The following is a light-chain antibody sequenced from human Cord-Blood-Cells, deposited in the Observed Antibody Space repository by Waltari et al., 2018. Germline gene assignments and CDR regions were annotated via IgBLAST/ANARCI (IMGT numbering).Light chain of an antibody. V-gene: IGLV2-14*01. CDR3: SSYTSSSTPYV. CDR1: SRDVGGYNY. Sequence: QSALTQPASVSGSPGQSITISCTGTSRDVGGYNYVYWYQQHPGKAPKLMVYDVSSRPSGVSNRFSGSTSGNTASLTISGLQSEDEADYYCSSYTSSSTPYVFGTGTKVTVL. CDR2: DVS. J-gene: IGLJ1*01.